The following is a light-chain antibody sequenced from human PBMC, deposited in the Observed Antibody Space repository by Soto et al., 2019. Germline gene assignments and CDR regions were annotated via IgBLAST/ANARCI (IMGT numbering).Light chain of an antibody. J-gene: IGKJ1*01. CDR3: QQYDNLLTWT. V-gene: IGKV1-33*01. Sequence: DIQLSLSTSSLSASVGDRVTITCQVSQDISNYLNWYQQKPGKAPXLXXYDASNLETGVPSRFSGSGGATEYSSTISSLQPQDILEYYCQQYDNLLTWTFGQGTKVDIK. CDR2: DAS. CDR1: QDISNY.